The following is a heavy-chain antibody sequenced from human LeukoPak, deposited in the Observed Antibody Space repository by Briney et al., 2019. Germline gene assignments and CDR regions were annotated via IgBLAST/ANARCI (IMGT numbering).Heavy chain of an antibody. Sequence: ASVKVSCKASGCTFTGYYMHWVRQAPGQGLEWLGGITGLNGATNYAQKMQGRVIMTTDAYTTTADMELRNLTSDDTAVYYCARVIWSGYNAYMDIWGEGTPVSVSS. CDR1: GCTFTGYY. CDR2: ITGLNGAT. V-gene: IGHV1-18*04. D-gene: IGHD3-3*01. J-gene: IGHJ6*03. CDR3: ARVIWSGYNAYMDI.